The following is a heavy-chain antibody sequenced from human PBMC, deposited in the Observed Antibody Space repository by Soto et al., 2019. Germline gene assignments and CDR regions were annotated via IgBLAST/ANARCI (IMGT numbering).Heavy chain of an antibody. CDR2: ISYDGSNK. V-gene: IGHV3-30*18. CDR1: GFTFSSYG. Sequence: GGSVRLSCAASGFTFSSYGMHWVRQAPGKGLEWVAVISYDGSNKYYVDSVKGRFTISRDNSKNTLYLQMNSLIAEDTAVYYCAKDRATILKGYMDVWGKGTTVTVSS. CDR3: AKDRATILKGYMDV. J-gene: IGHJ6*03. D-gene: IGHD5-12*01.